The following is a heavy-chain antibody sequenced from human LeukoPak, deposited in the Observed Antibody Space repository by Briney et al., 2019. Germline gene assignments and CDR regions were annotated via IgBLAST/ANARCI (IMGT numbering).Heavy chain of an antibody. V-gene: IGHV3-30*02. Sequence: GGSLRLSCAASKFTFSSYGMHWVRQAPGKGLEWVAFIWYDGSNKYYADSVKGRFTISRDNSKNTLYLQMNSLRAEDTAVYYCAKVERLSTGLWSAAVRVEYFDYWGQGTLVTVSS. J-gene: IGHJ4*02. CDR2: IWYDGSNK. CDR1: KFTFSSYG. CDR3: AKVERLSTGLWSAAVRVEYFDY. D-gene: IGHD2-2*01.